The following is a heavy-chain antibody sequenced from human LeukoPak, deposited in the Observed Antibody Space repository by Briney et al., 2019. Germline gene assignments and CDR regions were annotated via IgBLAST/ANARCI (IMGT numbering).Heavy chain of an antibody. D-gene: IGHD2-8*02. CDR2: IYYSGST. V-gene: IGHV4-59*01. Sequence: SETLSLTCTVSGGSISSYYWSWIRQPPGKGLEWIGYIYYSGSTNYNPSLKSRVTISVDTSKNQFSLKLSSVTAADTAVYYCARDFRGYSTGYAFDIWGQGTMVTVSS. J-gene: IGHJ3*02. CDR1: GGSISSYY. CDR3: ARDFRGYSTGYAFDI.